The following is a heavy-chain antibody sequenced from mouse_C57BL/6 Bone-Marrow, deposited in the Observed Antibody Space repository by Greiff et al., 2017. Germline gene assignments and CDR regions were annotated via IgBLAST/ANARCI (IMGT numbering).Heavy chain of an antibody. Sequence: EVHLVESGAELVKPGASVKLSCTASGFNIKDYYMHWVKQRTEQGLEWIGRIDPEDGETKYAPKFPGKATITADTSSNTAYLQLSSLTSEDTAVYYCARSRRLRRGAGFAYWGQGTLVTVSA. CDR3: ARSRRLRRGAGFAY. D-gene: IGHD2-4*01. V-gene: IGHV14-2*01. CDR1: GFNIKDYY. J-gene: IGHJ3*01. CDR2: IDPEDGET.